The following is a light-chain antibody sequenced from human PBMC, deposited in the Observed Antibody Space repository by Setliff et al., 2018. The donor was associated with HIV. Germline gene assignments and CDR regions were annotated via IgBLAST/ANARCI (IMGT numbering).Light chain of an antibody. J-gene: IGLJ1*01. CDR2: DVS. V-gene: IGLV2-23*02. CDR3: CSYAGGSSFV. CDR1: SSDIGNYNR. Sequence: QSALTQPASVSGSPGQSITISCTGSSSDIGNYNRVSWYHQHPGKAPKLTIYDVSERPSGVSSRFSGSKSGNTASLTISGLQAEDEADYYCCSYAGGSSFVFGTGTKVTVL.